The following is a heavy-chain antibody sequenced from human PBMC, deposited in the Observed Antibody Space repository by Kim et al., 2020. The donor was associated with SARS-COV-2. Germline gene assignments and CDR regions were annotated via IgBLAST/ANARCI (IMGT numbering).Heavy chain of an antibody. J-gene: IGHJ3*02. D-gene: IGHD6-13*01. CDR2: IYPSDSDT. CDR1: GYSFTSYW. V-gene: IGHV5-51*01. Sequence: GESLKISCKGSGYSFTSYWIGWVRQMPGKGLEWMGIIYPSDSDTKYSPSFQGQVTISADKSISTAYLQWSSLKASDTAMYYCARSLSSWYSAFDIWGQGTMVTVSS. CDR3: ARSLSSWYSAFDI.